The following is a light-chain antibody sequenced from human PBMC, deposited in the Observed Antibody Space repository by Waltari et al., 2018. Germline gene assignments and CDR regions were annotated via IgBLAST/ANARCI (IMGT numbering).Light chain of an antibody. Sequence: SSDLTQDPDVSVALGQTVRITCQGDILRTYYGNWCRQKPGQAPELVIYGKNNRPSGNPDRFSADSSENTSSLFITGAQAEDGADYYCSSRELSGHVVFGGGTRLTVL. CDR3: SSRELSGHVV. CDR2: GKN. V-gene: IGLV3-19*01. J-gene: IGLJ2*01. CDR1: ILRTYY.